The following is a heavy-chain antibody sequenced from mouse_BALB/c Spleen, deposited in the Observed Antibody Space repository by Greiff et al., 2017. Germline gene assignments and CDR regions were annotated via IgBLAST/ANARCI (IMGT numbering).Heavy chain of an antibody. V-gene: IGHV1S137*01. Sequence: VKLQESGAELVRPGVSVKISCKGSGYTFTDYAMHWVKQSHAKSLEWIGVISTYYGDASYNQKFKGKATMTVDKSSSTAYMELARLTSEDSAIYYCARSLLLRGAMDYWGQGTSVTVSS. J-gene: IGHJ4*01. D-gene: IGHD1-1*01. CDR3: ARSLLLRGAMDY. CDR1: GYTFTDYA. CDR2: ISTYYGDA.